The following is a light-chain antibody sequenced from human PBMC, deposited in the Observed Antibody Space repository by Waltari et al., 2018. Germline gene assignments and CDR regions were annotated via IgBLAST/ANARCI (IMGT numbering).Light chain of an antibody. CDR3: CSYAGTITPWV. J-gene: IGLJ3*02. Sequence: QSALTQSASVSGSPGQSITISCIGTSSDIGCYSLVSWYQQHPGKAPKLIIYEVNNRPSGVSNRFSGSKSGNTASLTISGLQAEDEADYYCCSYAGTITPWVFGGGTKLTVL. CDR2: EVN. V-gene: IGLV2-23*02. CDR1: SSDIGCYSL.